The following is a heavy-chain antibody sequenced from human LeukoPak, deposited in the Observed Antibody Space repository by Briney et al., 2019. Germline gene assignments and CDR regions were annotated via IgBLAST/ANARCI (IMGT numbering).Heavy chain of an antibody. CDR3: ARRRVSGYYDSSGYYPYYFDY. CDR2: IYYSGST. V-gene: IGHV4-39*07. J-gene: IGHJ4*02. D-gene: IGHD3-22*01. Sequence: PSETLSLTCTVSGGSISSSSYYWGWIRQPPGKGLEWIGSIYYSGSTYYNPSLKSRVTISVDTSKNQFSLKLSSVTAADTAVYYCARRRVSGYYDSSGYYPYYFDYWGQGTLVTVSS. CDR1: GGSISSSSYY.